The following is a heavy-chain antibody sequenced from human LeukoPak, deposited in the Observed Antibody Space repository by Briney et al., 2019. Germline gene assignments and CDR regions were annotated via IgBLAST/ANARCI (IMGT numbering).Heavy chain of an antibody. Sequence: PGGSLRLSCAVSGFTFSSYWMNWVRRAPGKGLEWVASIRQDGNEKSYVDSVKGRFTISRDNAKDSLYLQIDSLRAEDTAMYFCARDGTAPGLYFDLWGEGTLVTDSS. J-gene: IGHJ4*01. CDR1: GFTFSSYW. D-gene: IGHD6-13*01. CDR2: IRQDGNEK. CDR3: ARDGTAPGLYFDL. V-gene: IGHV3-7*01.